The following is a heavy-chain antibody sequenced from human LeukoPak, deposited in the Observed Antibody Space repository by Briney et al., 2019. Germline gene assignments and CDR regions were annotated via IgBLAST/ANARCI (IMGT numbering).Heavy chain of an antibody. J-gene: IGHJ4*02. CDR3: ARDSYGDYSAFDY. CDR1: GFSLSSYT. V-gene: IGHV3-7*03. Sequence: GGSLRLSCAASGFSLSSYTMNWVRQAPGKGLEWVANIKQDGSEKYYVDSVKGRFTISRDNAKNSLYLQMNSLRAEDTALYYCARDSYGDYSAFDYWGQGTLVTVSS. CDR2: IKQDGSEK. D-gene: IGHD4-17*01.